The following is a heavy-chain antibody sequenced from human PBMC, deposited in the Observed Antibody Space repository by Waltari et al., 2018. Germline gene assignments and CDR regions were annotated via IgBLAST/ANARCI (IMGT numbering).Heavy chain of an antibody. CDR3: ARKAGFLEWFHSHNWFDP. Sequence: QVQLQQWGAGLLKPSETLSLTCAVYGGSFSGYYWSWIRQPPGKGLEWIGEINHSGSTNYNPTLKSRVTISVDTSKNQFSLKLSSVTAADTAVYDCARKAGFLEWFHSHNWFDPWGQGTLVTVSS. D-gene: IGHD3-3*01. V-gene: IGHV4-34*01. J-gene: IGHJ5*02. CDR2: INHSGST. CDR1: GGSFSGYY.